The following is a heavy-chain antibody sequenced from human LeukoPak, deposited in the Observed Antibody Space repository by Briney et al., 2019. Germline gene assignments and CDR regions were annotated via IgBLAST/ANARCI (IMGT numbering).Heavy chain of an antibody. Sequence: GESLRLSCVGSGITNYWMTWVRQAPGKGLESVANINKDSSERYYLDSVKGRFTISRDNTKSSLFLQMNSLRVEDTGIYYCATDLNWVAYWGQGARVTVYS. CDR2: INKDSSER. J-gene: IGHJ4*02. V-gene: IGHV3-7*01. D-gene: IGHD3-16*01. CDR1: GITNYW. CDR3: ATDLNWVAY.